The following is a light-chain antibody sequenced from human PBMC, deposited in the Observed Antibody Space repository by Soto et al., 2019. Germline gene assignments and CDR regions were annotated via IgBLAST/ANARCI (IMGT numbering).Light chain of an antibody. Sequence: DMHMTQSPSSLSTSVGYRFTITCRASQSISSYLNWYQQKPGKAPELLIYAASSLQSGVPSRLSGSGSGTEFTLTISSLQPEDFATYFCQQINNYPHFGQGTRLEIK. J-gene: IGKJ5*01. CDR1: QSISSY. CDR3: QQINNYPH. V-gene: IGKV1-39*01. CDR2: AAS.